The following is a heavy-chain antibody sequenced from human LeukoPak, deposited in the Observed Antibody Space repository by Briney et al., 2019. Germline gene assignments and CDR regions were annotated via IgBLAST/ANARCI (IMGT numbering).Heavy chain of an antibody. Sequence: SETLSLTCAVYGGSFSGYYWSWIRQPPGKGLEWIGEINHSGSTNYNPSLKSRVTISVDTSKNQFSLKLSSVTAADTAVYYCASAQWPDAFDIWGQGTMVTVSS. D-gene: IGHD6-19*01. CDR3: ASAQWPDAFDI. J-gene: IGHJ3*02. CDR2: INHSGST. V-gene: IGHV4-34*01. CDR1: GGSFSGYY.